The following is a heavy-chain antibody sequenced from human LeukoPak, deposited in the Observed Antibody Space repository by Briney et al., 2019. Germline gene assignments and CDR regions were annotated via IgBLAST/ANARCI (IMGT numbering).Heavy chain of an antibody. CDR2: LYSDGNT. CDR3: ARGVEPLAANTLAY. CDR1: GFTVITND. Sequence: GGSLRLSCAASGFTVITNDMTWVRQAPGKGLEWVSVLYSDGNTKYADSVQGRFTISRDNSKNTLYLETNSLSPDDTAVYYCARGVEPLAANTLAYWGQGPLVTVSS. D-gene: IGHD1-14*01. J-gene: IGHJ4*02. V-gene: IGHV3-53*01.